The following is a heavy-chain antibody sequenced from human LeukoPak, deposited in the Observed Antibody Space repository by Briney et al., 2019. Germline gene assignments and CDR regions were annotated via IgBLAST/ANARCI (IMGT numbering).Heavy chain of an antibody. D-gene: IGHD5-12*01. CDR2: ISVYNGNT. J-gene: IGHJ6*02. Sequence: ASVKVSCKASGYIFTSYGISWVRQAPGQGLEWMGWISVYNGNTNYPQRLQGRVTMTTDTSTTTAYMELRSLRSDDTAVYYCARRIVATTRSLYYYYGMDVWGQGTTVTVSS. CDR1: GYIFTSYG. V-gene: IGHV1-18*01. CDR3: ARRIVATTRSLYYYYGMDV.